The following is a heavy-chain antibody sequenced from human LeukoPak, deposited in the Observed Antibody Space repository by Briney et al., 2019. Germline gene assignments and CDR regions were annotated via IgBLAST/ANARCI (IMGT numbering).Heavy chain of an antibody. CDR2: VSAGGAT. CDR3: TKGSWFAP. CDR1: GFTFSSYA. J-gene: IGHJ5*02. V-gene: IGHV3-23*01. Sequence: GGSLRLSCAASGFTFSSYAMNWVRQAPGKGLEWVSAVSAGGATYYADSVKGRFTISRDNSKNTMFLQMNSLRVEDTAVYYCTKGSWFAPWGQGTLVTVSS.